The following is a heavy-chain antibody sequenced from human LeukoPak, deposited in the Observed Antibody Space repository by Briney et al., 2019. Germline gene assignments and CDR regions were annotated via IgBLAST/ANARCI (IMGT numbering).Heavy chain of an antibody. V-gene: IGHV3-48*04. D-gene: IGHD3-22*01. J-gene: IGHJ3*02. CDR3: ARRGYYSDAFDI. CDR2: ISSSGSTI. CDR1: GFTFSSYG. Sequence: GGSLRLSCAASGFTFSSYGMHWVRQAPGKGLEWVSYISSSGSTIYYADSVKGRFTISRDNAKNSLYLQMNSLRAEDTAVYYCARRGYYSDAFDIWGQGTMVTVSS.